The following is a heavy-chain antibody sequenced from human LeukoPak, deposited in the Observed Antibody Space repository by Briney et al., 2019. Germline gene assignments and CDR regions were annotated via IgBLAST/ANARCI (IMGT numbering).Heavy chain of an antibody. D-gene: IGHD4-23*01. CDR1: GFTFSTYG. J-gene: IGHJ4*02. CDR3: ARDSSGNPYDY. V-gene: IGHV3-33*01. CDR2: IWYDGRNE. Sequence: GSLRLSCVASGFTFSTYGMHWVRQAPGKGLEWVAVIWYDGRNEYYADSVKGRFTISRDSSKNTLYLQMNSLRAEDTAVYYCARDSSGNPYDYWGQGTLVTVSS.